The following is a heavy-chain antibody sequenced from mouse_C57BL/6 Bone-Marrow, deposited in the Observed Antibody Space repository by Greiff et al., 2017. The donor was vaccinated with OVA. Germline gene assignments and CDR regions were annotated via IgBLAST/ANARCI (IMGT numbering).Heavy chain of an antibody. CDR2: IDPENGDT. J-gene: IGHJ4*01. V-gene: IGHV14-4*01. CDR1: GFNIKDDY. D-gene: IGHD1-1*01. Sequence: EVQLQQSGAELVRPGASVKLSCTASGFNIKDDYMHWVKQRPEQGLEWIGWIDPENGDTEYASKFQGQATITADTSSNTAYLQLSSLTSEDTAVYYCTTVIYYYGSSYVEYAMDYWGQGTSVTVSS. CDR3: TTVIYYYGSSYVEYAMDY.